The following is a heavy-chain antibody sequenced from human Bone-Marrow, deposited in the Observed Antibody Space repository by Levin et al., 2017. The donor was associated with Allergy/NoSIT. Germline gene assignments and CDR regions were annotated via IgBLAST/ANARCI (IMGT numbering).Heavy chain of an antibody. CDR2: INWNGGSI. J-gene: IGHJ6*01. D-gene: IGHD3-16*01. CDR1: GFRFNDHA. CDR3: TRDIGESYGYYGMDV. Sequence: GGSLRLSCAASGFRFNDHAMHWVRQVPGKGLEWVSGINWNGGSIGYADSVKGRFTISRDNAKNSMYLERTSLRAGDTAFYYCTRDIGESYGYYGMDVWGQGTTVTVSS. V-gene: IGHV3-9*01.